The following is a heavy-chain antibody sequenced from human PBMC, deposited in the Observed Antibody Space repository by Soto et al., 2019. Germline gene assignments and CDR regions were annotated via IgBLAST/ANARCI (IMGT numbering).Heavy chain of an antibody. D-gene: IGHD2-21*02. CDR1: GFTYSSYG. CDR2: ISYDGRNK. Sequence: GGTLRLSCAPSGFTYSSYGMHWVRQATGKGLERVAAISYDGRNKYYADSVKGRLTGTSEHSKTTLDRQMHSLRAEAAAVNYCARVAQGDSLISDYCMDGWGQGTT. J-gene: IGHJ6*02. CDR3: ARVAQGDSLISDYCMDG. V-gene: IGHV3-30*03.